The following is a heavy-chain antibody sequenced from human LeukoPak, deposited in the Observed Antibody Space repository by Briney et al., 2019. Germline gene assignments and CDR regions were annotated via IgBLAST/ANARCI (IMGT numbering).Heavy chain of an antibody. CDR2: ISYDGSNK. CDR3: ARDPPYGSGHYYYYYMDV. CDR1: GFTVSSDY. D-gene: IGHD3-10*01. J-gene: IGHJ6*03. Sequence: GGSLKLSCAASGFTVSSDYMNWVRQAPGKGLEWVAVISYDGSNKYYADSVKGRFTISRDNSKNTLYLQMNSLRAEDTAVYYCARDPPYGSGHYYYYYMDVWGRDHGHRLL. V-gene: IGHV3-30*03.